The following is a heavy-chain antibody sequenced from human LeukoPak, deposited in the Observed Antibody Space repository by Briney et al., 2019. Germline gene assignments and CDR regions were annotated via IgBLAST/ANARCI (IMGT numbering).Heavy chain of an antibody. CDR3: ARESGWEHMAYFDY. Sequence: PGGSLRLSCAASGITFSTYSMNWVRQAPGKGLEWVSSISSGSYIYYADSVKGRFTTSRDNARNSLYLQMNSLRAEDTAIYYCARESGWEHMAYFDYWGQGTLVTVSS. V-gene: IGHV3-69-1*02. J-gene: IGHJ4*02. CDR2: ISSGSYI. CDR1: GITFSTYS. D-gene: IGHD1-26*01.